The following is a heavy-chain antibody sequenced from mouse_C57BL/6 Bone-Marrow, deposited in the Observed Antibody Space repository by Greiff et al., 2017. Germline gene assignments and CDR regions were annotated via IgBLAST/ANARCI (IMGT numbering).Heavy chain of an antibody. D-gene: IGHD3-1*01. CDR1: GFSLTSYS. V-gene: IGHV2-9-1*01. Sequence: QVQLQQSGPGLVGPSPSLSITCTASGFSLTSYSISWVRQPPGKGLEWLGVIWPGGGTNYNSARNYRLSISKDNSKSQVFLKMNSLQTDDTARYYCARSRARQRGLDYAMDYWGQGTSATVSS. J-gene: IGHJ4*01. CDR2: IWPGGGT. CDR3: ARSRARQRGLDYAMDY.